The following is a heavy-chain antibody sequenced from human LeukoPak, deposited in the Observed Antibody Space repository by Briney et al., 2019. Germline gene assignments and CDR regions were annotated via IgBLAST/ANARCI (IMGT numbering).Heavy chain of an antibody. D-gene: IGHD3-22*01. CDR2: ISYDGSNK. V-gene: IGHV3-30-3*01. CDR3: ARPQDSSGYKGQYYFDY. Sequence: GGSLRLSCAASGFTMRNHWMSWVRQAPGKGLEWVAVISYDGSNKYYADSVKGRFTISRDNSKNTLYLQMDSLRAEDTAVYYCARPQDSSGYKGQYYFDYWGQGTLVTVSS. CDR1: GFTMRNHW. J-gene: IGHJ4*02.